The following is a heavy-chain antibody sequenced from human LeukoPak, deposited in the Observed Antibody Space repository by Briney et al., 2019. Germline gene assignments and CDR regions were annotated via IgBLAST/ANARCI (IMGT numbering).Heavy chain of an antibody. V-gene: IGHV3-53*05. D-gene: IGHD5-18*01. Sequence: GGSLRLSCAASGFTVSLYYMTWVRQAPGKGLEWVSVIYSGGPTYYADSVKGRFTISRDNSKNTMYLQMNSLIAEDTALYYCARDRGYTYGHNFDYWGQGTLVTVSS. CDR2: IYSGGPT. CDR3: ARDRGYTYGHNFDY. CDR1: GFTVSLYY. J-gene: IGHJ4*02.